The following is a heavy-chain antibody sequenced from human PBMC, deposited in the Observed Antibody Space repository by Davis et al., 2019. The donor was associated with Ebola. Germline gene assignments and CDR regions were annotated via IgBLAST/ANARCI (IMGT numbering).Heavy chain of an antibody. V-gene: IGHV1-2*02. D-gene: IGHD6-13*01. CDR2: INPNTDGT. J-gene: IGHJ4*02. Sequence: ASVQVSCKTSGYSLTDYYLHWVRQAPGQGLEWMGCINPNTDGTNYAQKFQDRVTMTRDTSISTAYMELTRLKSDDTAVYYCAREMGEYRSSWSFWGQGTLVTVSS. CDR1: GYSLTDYY. CDR3: AREMGEYRSSWSF.